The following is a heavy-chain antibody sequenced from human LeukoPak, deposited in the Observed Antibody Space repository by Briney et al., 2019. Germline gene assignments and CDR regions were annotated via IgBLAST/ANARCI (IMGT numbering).Heavy chain of an antibody. CDR1: GFTFSSYS. V-gene: IGHV3-21*01. J-gene: IGHJ5*01. CDR3: AKDGVASPYKWFDF. Sequence: GGSLRLSCAASGFTFSSYSMNWVRQAPGKGLEWVSSISSGSGHIFYADSVKGRFTISRDNAKNSLDLQMSSLRAEDTAVYYCAKDGVASPYKWFDFWGQGTLVTVSS. D-gene: IGHD5-12*01. CDR2: ISSGSGHI.